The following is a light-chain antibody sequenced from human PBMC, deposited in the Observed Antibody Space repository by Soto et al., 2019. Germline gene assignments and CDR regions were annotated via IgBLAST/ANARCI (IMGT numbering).Light chain of an antibody. J-gene: IGKJ3*01. CDR2: DAS. V-gene: IGKV1-33*01. CDR1: QDISNY. Sequence: DIQMTQSPSPLSASVGDTVTITCQASQDISNYLNWFQQKPGKAPQLLIYDASNLETGVPSRFSGSGSGTDFSLTIRSLQPEDFAKYYCQQYDDLPPFAFGPGTKVDIK. CDR3: QQYDDLPPFA.